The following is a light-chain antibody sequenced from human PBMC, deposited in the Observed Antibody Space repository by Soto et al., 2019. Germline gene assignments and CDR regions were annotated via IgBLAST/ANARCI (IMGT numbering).Light chain of an antibody. V-gene: IGKV3-20*01. CDR2: GAS. CDR1: QSVSSSY. Sequence: EIVLTQSPGTLSLSPGERATLSCRASQSVSSSYLAWYQQKPGQAPRLLIYGASSRATGIPDRFSGSGSGTALNLTISRLAPEDFTVYYCQQNGSSPLFTFGPGTKVDIK. J-gene: IGKJ3*01. CDR3: QQNGSSPLFT.